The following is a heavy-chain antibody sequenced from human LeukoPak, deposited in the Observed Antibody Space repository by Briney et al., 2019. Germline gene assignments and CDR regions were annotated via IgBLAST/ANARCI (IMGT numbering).Heavy chain of an antibody. CDR3: ARRGQWLVLDY. CDR1: GASINNYY. J-gene: IGHJ4*02. CDR2: IHSGGTT. V-gene: IGHV4-4*07. Sequence: PSETLSLTCTVSGASINNYYFTWVRQPAGKGLEWIGRIHSGGTTNYNPSFMSRLTLSVDTSKNEISLRLTSVTAADTALYYCARRGQWLVLDYWGQGTLVTVSS. D-gene: IGHD6-19*01.